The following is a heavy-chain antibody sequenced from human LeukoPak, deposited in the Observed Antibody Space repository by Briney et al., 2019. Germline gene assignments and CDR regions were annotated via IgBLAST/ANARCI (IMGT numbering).Heavy chain of an antibody. CDR1: GYTLTGYY. Sequence: VASVKVSCKASGYTLTGYYMHWVRQAPGQGLEWMGWMNPNSGNTGYAQKFQGRVTMTRNTSISTAYMELSSLRSEDTAVYYCARGVGPTNFDYWGQGTLVTVSS. CDR2: MNPNSGNT. CDR3: ARGVGPTNFDY. D-gene: IGHD1-26*01. V-gene: IGHV1-8*02. J-gene: IGHJ4*02.